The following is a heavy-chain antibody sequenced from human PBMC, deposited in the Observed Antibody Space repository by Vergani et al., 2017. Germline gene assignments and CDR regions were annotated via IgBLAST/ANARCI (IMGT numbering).Heavy chain of an antibody. CDR1: GYTFSSYA. D-gene: IGHD4-17*01. CDR3: ARGASGDYGSSFDY. CDR2: ISYDGSNK. Sequence: QVQLVESGGGVVQPGRSLRLSCAASGYTFSSYAMHWVRQAPGKGLEWVAVISYDGSNKYYADSVKGRFTISRDNSKKTLYLQMNSLRAEDTAVYYFARGASGDYGSSFDYWGQGTLVTVSS. J-gene: IGHJ4*02. V-gene: IGHV3-30-3*01.